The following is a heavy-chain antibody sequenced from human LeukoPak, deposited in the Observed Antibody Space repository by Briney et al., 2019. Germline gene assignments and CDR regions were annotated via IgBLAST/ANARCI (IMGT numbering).Heavy chain of an antibody. Sequence: GASVKVSCKASGGTFSSYAISWVRQAPGQGLEWMGGIIPIFGTANYAQKFQGRVTITADESTSTAYMELSSLRSEDTAVYYCARVRNLVAAAGTRWSPFDYWGQGTLVTVSS. J-gene: IGHJ4*02. D-gene: IGHD6-13*01. CDR3: ARVRNLVAAAGTRWSPFDY. CDR2: IIPIFGTA. V-gene: IGHV1-69*01. CDR1: GGTFSSYA.